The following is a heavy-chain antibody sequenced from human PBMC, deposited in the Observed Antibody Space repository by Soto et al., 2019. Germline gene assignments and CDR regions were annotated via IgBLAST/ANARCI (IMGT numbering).Heavy chain of an antibody. J-gene: IGHJ4*02. CDR3: AKEAYDILTGYHYFDY. D-gene: IGHD3-9*01. V-gene: IGHV3-23*01. CDR1: GFTFSSYA. Sequence: EVQLLESGGGLVQPGGSLRLSCAASGFTFSSYAMSWVRQAPGKGLEWVSAISGSGGSTYCADSVKGRFTISRDNSKNTLYLQMNSLRAEDTAVYYCAKEAYDILTGYHYFDYWGQGTLVTVSS. CDR2: ISGSGGST.